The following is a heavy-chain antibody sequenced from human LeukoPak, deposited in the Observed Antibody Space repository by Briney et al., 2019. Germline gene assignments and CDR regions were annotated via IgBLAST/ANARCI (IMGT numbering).Heavy chain of an antibody. J-gene: IGHJ3*02. Sequence: PSETLSLTCTVSGGSINTSTYYWGWIRQPPGKGLEWIGYIYYSGSTNYNPSLKSRVTISVDTSKNQFSLKLSSVTAADTAVYYCARGPTRDDAFDIWGQGTMVTVSS. CDR2: IYYSGST. CDR3: ARGPTRDDAFDI. CDR1: GGSINTSTYY. V-gene: IGHV4-61*05.